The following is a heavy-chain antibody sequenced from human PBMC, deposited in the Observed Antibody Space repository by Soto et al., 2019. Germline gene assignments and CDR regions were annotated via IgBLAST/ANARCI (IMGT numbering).Heavy chain of an antibody. CDR3: GKDIRPGSIDY. J-gene: IGHJ4*02. CDR1: GYSITNNG. CDR2: IWAHGTDA. V-gene: IGHV3-33*06. D-gene: IGHD1-1*01. Sequence: QVRLVQSGGGVVQPGRSLTLSCAASGYSITNNGMHWVRQAPGKGLEWVALIWAHGTDAYYADSVKGRFTVSRDTSTNTVYLQMNSLRAEDTARYYCGKDIRPGSIDYWGQGTLVTVSS.